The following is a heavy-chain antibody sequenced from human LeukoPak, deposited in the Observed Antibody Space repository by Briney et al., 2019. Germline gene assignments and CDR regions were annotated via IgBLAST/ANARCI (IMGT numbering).Heavy chain of an antibody. CDR2: IYPGDSDT. V-gene: IGHV5-51*01. Sequence: SGESLKISCKGSGYSFTSYWIGWVRQMPGKGQEWMGIIYPGDSDTRYSPSFQGQVTISADKSISTAYLQWSSLKASDTAMYYCARVGVRTTVTTLYYYGMDVWGQGTTVTVSS. CDR1: GYSFTSYW. D-gene: IGHD4-17*01. J-gene: IGHJ6*02. CDR3: ARVGVRTTVTTLYYYGMDV.